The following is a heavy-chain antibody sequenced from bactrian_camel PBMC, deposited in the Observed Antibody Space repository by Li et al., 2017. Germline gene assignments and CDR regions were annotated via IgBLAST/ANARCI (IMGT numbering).Heavy chain of an antibody. V-gene: IGHV3-2*01. CDR2: IYSDGSNT. Sequence: QVQLVESGGGLVQPGGSLRLSCAASGFTFSSYYMNWVRQAPGKGLEWVSSIYSDGSNTNYADSVKGRFTISRDNAKNTLYLQLNSLKTEDTAMYFCANADTGTWVGGYWGQGTQVTVS. CDR1: GFTFSSYY. D-gene: IGHD6*01. J-gene: IGHJ6*01. CDR3: ANADTGTWVGGY.